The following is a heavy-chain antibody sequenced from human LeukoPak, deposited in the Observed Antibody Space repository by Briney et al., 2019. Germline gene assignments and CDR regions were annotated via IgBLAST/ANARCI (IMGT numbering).Heavy chain of an antibody. D-gene: IGHD5-12*01. CDR2: ISYDGSNK. CDR3: ARLLPGGYSGYDYAPYYYYYMDV. V-gene: IGHV3-30*04. Sequence: PGGSLRLSCAASGFTFSSYAINWVRQAPGKGLEWVAVISYDGSNKYYADSVKGRFTISRDNSKNTLYLQMNSLRDEDTAVYYCARLLPGGYSGYDYAPYYYYYMDVWGKGTTVTVSS. J-gene: IGHJ6*03. CDR1: GFTFSSYA.